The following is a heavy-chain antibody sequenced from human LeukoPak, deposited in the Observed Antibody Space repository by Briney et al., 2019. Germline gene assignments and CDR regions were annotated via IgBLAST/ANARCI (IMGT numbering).Heavy chain of an antibody. J-gene: IGHJ4*02. V-gene: IGHV3-23*01. CDR1: GFTFSSSA. D-gene: IGHD1-14*01. CDR3: ANYFGYNKKALDC. Sequence: PGGSLRLFCAASGFTFSSSAMSWVRQAPGKGLEWVSAISNNGGYTYYADSVQGRFTISRSNSKNTLYLQMTSLRTEDTAVYYCANYFGYNKKALDCWGQGTLVTVSS. CDR2: ISNNGGYT.